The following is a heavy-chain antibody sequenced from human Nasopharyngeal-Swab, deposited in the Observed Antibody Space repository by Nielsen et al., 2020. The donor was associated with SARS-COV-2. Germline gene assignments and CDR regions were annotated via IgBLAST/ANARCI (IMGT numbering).Heavy chain of an antibody. CDR2: ISSSGSTI. J-gene: IGHJ4*02. D-gene: IGHD4-17*01. CDR1: GFTFSDYY. CDR3: ARVPDYGDYEFDY. Sequence: GGSLRLSCAASGFTFSDYYMSWIRQAPGKGLEWVSYISSSGSTIYYADSVKGRFTISRDNAKNSLHLQMNSLRAEDTAVYYCARVPDYGDYEFDYWGQGTLVTVSS. V-gene: IGHV3-11*04.